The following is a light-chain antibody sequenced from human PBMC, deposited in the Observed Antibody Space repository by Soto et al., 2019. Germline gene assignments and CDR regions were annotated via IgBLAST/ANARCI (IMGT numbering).Light chain of an antibody. J-gene: IGKJ5*01. CDR2: AAS. Sequence: QRAESRNCVSLAGGHIVTITCRASRVISTSLAWYQVKPGKAPKLLIYAASTLESGVPSRFSATVSGTEFSLTITSLQPEDFALYYCQQLFSSPMRFAQGTRLEIK. V-gene: IGKV1-9*01. CDR1: RVISTS. CDR3: QQLFSSPMR.